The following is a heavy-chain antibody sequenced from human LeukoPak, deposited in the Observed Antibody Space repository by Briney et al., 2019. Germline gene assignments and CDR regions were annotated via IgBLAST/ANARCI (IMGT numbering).Heavy chain of an antibody. V-gene: IGHV3-21*01. J-gene: IGHJ4*02. CDR2: ISSSSSYI. Sequence: GGSLRLSCAASGFTFSSYSMNWVRQAPGKGLEWVSSISSSSSYIYYADAVKGRFTISRDNAKNSLYLQMNSLRAEDTAVYYCAKDQFTTLIAAAGPAPDYWGQGTLVTVSS. CDR3: AKDQFTTLIAAAGPAPDY. CDR1: GFTFSSYS. D-gene: IGHD6-13*01.